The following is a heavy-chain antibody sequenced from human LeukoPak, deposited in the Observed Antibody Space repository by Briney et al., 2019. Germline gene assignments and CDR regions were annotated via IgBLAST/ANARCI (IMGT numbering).Heavy chain of an antibody. CDR1: GFTFSSYS. D-gene: IGHD4-17*01. Sequence: PGGSLRLSCAASGFTFSSYSMNWVRQAPGKGLEWVSYISSSSSTIYYADSVKGRFTISRDNAKNSLHLQMNSLRDEDTAVYYCARVNDYGDDYWGQGTLVTVSS. CDR3: ARVNDYGDDY. V-gene: IGHV3-48*02. CDR2: ISSSSSTI. J-gene: IGHJ4*02.